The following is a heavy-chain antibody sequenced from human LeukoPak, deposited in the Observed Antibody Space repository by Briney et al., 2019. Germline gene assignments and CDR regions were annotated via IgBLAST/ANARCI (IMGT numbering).Heavy chain of an antibody. Sequence: SETLSLTCPVSGGSISSYYWSWIRQPPGKGLEWIGYIYYSGSTNYNPSLKSRVTISVDTSKNQFSLKLSSVTAADTAVYYCARGGDSSGWYYPIPNFDYWGQGTLVTVSS. CDR3: ARGGDSSGWYYPIPNFDY. CDR1: GGSISSYY. J-gene: IGHJ4*02. CDR2: IYYSGST. V-gene: IGHV4-59*01. D-gene: IGHD6-19*01.